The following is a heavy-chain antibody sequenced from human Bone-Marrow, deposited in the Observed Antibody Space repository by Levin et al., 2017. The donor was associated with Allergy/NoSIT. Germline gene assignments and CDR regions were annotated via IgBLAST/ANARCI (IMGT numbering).Heavy chain of an antibody. D-gene: IGHD7-27*01. CDR3: ARDPVTGDPTKFDY. CDR2: MYCDGSKE. J-gene: IGHJ4*02. CDR1: GFTFNLYG. Sequence: GGSLRLSCAASGFTFNLYGMHWVRQAPGKGLQWVAFMYCDGSKENYADSVRGRFTISRDQSKNTLYLQMNSLRAEDTAVYYCARDPVTGDPTKFDYWGQGTLVTVSS. V-gene: IGHV3-33*01.